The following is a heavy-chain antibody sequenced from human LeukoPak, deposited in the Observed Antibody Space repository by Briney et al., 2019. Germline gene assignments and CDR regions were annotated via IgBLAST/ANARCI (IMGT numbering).Heavy chain of an antibody. CDR1: GGSISTYY. J-gene: IGHJ5*02. D-gene: IGHD2/OR15-2a*01. V-gene: IGHV4-59*12. Sequence: SETLSLTCTVSGGSISTYYWNWIRQPPGKGLEWIGYIYYNGGTNDNPSLRSRVTISVDTSKNQFSLKLSSVTAADTAVYYCARVGLPYFTFDPWGQGTLVTVSS. CDR3: ARVGLPYFTFDP. CDR2: IYYNGGT.